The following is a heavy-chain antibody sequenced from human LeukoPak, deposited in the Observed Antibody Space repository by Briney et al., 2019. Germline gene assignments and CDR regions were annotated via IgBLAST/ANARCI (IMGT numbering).Heavy chain of an antibody. CDR2: IYYTGST. Sequence: PSETLSLTCIVSGGSISTYYWNWIRQPPGKGLEWIGYIYYTGSTNYNPSLRSRVTISADTSKNQFSLKLTSVTAADTAVYYCARGTTVVTPWFDPWGQGTLVTVSS. J-gene: IGHJ5*02. D-gene: IGHD4-23*01. CDR1: GGSISTYY. V-gene: IGHV4-59*01. CDR3: ARGTTVVTPWFDP.